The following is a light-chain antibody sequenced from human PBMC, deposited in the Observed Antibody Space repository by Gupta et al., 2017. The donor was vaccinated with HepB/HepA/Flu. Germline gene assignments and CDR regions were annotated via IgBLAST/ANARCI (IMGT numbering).Light chain of an antibody. CDR1: KLGNTY. CDR3: QAWDSSRYV. Sequence: SYELTQPPSVSVSPGQTANITCSGDKLGNTYTCWYQQKPGQSPVLVIYKDNKRPSGIPERFSGSNSGNTATLTISGTQPLDEDDYYCQAWDSSRYVFGTGTRVTVL. CDR2: KDN. J-gene: IGLJ1*01. V-gene: IGLV3-1*01.